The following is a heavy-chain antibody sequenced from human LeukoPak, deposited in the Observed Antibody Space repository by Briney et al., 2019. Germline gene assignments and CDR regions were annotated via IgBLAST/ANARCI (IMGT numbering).Heavy chain of an antibody. J-gene: IGHJ4*02. CDR1: GASISSSSYY. D-gene: IGHD3-10*01. CDR2: IYYSGST. Sequence: PSETLSLTCTVSGASISSSSYYWGWVRQPPGKGLEWIGGIYYSGSTYYNPSLKSRVTISVDTSKNQFSLKLSSVTAADTAVYYCARGALGVEYYFDYWGQGTLVTVSS. CDR3: ARGALGVEYYFDY. V-gene: IGHV4-39*07.